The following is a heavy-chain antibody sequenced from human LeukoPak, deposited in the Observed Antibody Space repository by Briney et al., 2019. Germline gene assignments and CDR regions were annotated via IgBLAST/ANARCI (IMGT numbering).Heavy chain of an antibody. CDR2: IIPIFGTA. CDR1: GGTFSSYA. V-gene: IGHV1-69*13. CDR3: ARAPRSSGWYKEYFQH. Sequence: GASVKVSCKASGGTFSSYAISWVRQAPGQGLEWMGGIIPIFGTANCAQKFQGRVTITADESTSTAYMELSSLRSEDTAVYYCARAPRSSGWYKEYFQHWGQGTLVTVSS. J-gene: IGHJ1*01. D-gene: IGHD6-19*01.